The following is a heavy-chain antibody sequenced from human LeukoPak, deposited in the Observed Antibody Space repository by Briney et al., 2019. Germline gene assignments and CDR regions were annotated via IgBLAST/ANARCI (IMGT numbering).Heavy chain of an antibody. CDR1: GGSINSSSYY. V-gene: IGHV4-61*05. D-gene: IGHD3-9*01. CDR2: IYYSGST. CDR3: ARGGGLRYFDWLLDY. Sequence: SETLSLTCTVSGGSINSSSYYWGWIRQPPGKGLEWIGYIYYSGSTNYNPSLKSRVTISVDTSKNQFSLKLSSVTAADTAVYYCARGGGLRYFDWLLDYWGQGTLVTVSS. J-gene: IGHJ4*02.